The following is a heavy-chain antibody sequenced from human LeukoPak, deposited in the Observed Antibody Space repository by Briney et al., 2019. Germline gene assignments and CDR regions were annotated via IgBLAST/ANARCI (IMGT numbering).Heavy chain of an antibody. CDR2: TYYRSKWYT. CDR1: GNSVSSTSVT. J-gene: IGHJ4*02. V-gene: IGHV6-1*01. CDR3: ARGGGKATVTSFDY. D-gene: IGHD4-17*01. Sequence: SQTLSLTCAISGNSVSSTSVTWNWIRQSPSRGLEWLGRTYYRSKWYTDYEEGVKSRITINPDTSKNQLSLQLNSVTPDDTAVYCCARGGGKATVTSFDYWGQGTLVTVSS.